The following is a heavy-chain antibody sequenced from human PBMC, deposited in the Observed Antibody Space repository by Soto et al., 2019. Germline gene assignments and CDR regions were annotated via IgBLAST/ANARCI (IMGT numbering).Heavy chain of an antibody. J-gene: IGHJ5*02. D-gene: IGHD2-21*01. V-gene: IGHV4-31*03. CDR2: IYVTGAV. CDR3: ARLRIATNNYKWFDP. Sequence: SETLSLTCSVSGAALDSGNYYWSWIRQVPGKGLEWIGHIYVTGAVDYNPSLRDRITISQDTSERQFSLNLRLVTAADTAVYYCARLRIATNNYKWFDPWGQGTLVTVSS. CDR1: GAALDSGNYY.